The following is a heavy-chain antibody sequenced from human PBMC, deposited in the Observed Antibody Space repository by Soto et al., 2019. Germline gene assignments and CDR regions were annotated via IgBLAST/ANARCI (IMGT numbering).Heavy chain of an antibody. D-gene: IGHD1-26*01. CDR3: ARDRMIHRAGAHTPENWFDP. J-gene: IGHJ5*02. V-gene: IGHV1-69*13. Sequence: GASVKVSCKASGGTFSSYAISWVRQAPGQGLEWMGGIIPIFGTANYAQKFQGRVTITADESTSTAYMELSSLRSEDTAVYYCARDRMIHRAGAHTPENWFDPWGQGTLVTVSS. CDR2: IIPIFGTA. CDR1: GGTFSSYA.